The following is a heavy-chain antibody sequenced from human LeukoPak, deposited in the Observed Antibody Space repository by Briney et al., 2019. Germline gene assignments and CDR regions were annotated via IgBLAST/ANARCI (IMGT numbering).Heavy chain of an antibody. CDR1: GFSFSNSG. V-gene: IGHV3-64*01. CDR2: ISSDGDRT. D-gene: IGHD3-10*01. CDR3: VRDRGFGADDY. J-gene: IGHJ4*02. Sequence: PGGSLRLSCAASGFSFSNSGMHWVRQAPGKGLQYVLAISSDGDRTYYASSVEGRFSISRDNSKNSLYLQMSSLRAEDTAVYYCVRDRGFGADDYWGQGTLVTVSS.